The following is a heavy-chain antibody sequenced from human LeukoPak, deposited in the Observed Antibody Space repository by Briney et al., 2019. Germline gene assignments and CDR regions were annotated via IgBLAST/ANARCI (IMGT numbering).Heavy chain of an antibody. V-gene: IGHV3-21*01. CDR2: ISSSSSYI. D-gene: IGHD5-24*01. Sequence: GGSLRLSCAASGFTFSSYSMNWVRQAPGKGLEWVSSISSSSSYIYYADSVKGRFTISRDNAKNSLYLQMNSLRAEDTAVYYCARKMATRPTIDYWGQGTLVTVSS. CDR1: GFTFSSYS. CDR3: ARKMATRPTIDY. J-gene: IGHJ4*02.